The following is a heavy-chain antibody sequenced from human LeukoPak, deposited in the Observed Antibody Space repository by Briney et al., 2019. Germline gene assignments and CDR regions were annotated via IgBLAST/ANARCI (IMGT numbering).Heavy chain of an antibody. D-gene: IGHD2-2*01. CDR1: GFTFSSYS. J-gene: IGHJ4*02. Sequence: GSLRLSCAASGFTFSSYSMNWVRQAPGKGLEWVSSISSSSSYIYYADSVKGRFTISRDNGKNSLYLQMNSLRAEGTAVYYCARDVMSSSTSCYAIDYWGQGTLVTVSS. CDR3: ARDVMSSSTSCYAIDY. CDR2: ISSSSSYI. V-gene: IGHV3-21*01.